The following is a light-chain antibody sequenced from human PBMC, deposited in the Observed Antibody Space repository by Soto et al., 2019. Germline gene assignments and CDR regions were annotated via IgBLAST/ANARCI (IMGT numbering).Light chain of an antibody. CDR1: QSVSRY. V-gene: IGKV1-39*01. J-gene: IGKJ3*01. Sequence: DIQMTQSPSSLSASVGGSLTMTYRVSQSVSRYLNWDQQEXGKAPXXRXYSASSLQGGGPPRFSGSGSGTDFTPTISSLQPEDFATYYRQQSYSTPRTFGPGTKVDIK. CDR2: SAS. CDR3: QQSYSTPRT.